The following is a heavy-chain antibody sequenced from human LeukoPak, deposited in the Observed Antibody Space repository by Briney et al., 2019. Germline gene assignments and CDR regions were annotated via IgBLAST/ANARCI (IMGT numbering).Heavy chain of an antibody. CDR3: ARDHAYYYGSGSYSQR. D-gene: IGHD3-10*01. V-gene: IGHV3-64*01. J-gene: IGHJ4*02. Sequence: GGSLRLSCAASGFTFSSYAMHWVRQAPGKGLEYVSAISSNGGSTYYANSVKGRFTISRDNSKNTLYLQMGSLRAEDMAVYYCARDHAYYYGSGSYSQRWGQGTLVTVSS. CDR2: ISSNGGST. CDR1: GFTFSSYA.